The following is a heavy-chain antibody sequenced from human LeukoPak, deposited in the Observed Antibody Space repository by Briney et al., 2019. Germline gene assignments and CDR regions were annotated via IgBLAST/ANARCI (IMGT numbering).Heavy chain of an antibody. CDR1: GFTFSSYG. V-gene: IGHV3-30*18. J-gene: IGHJ4*02. CDR2: ISYDGSNK. CDR3: AKDRGHEGLLWFGDPTYYFDY. D-gene: IGHD3-10*01. Sequence: GGSLRLSCAASGFTFSSYGVHWVRQAPGKGLEWVAVISYDGSNKYYADSVKGRFTISRDNSKNTLYLQMNSLRAEDTAVYYCAKDRGHEGLLWFGDPTYYFDYWGQGTLVTVSS.